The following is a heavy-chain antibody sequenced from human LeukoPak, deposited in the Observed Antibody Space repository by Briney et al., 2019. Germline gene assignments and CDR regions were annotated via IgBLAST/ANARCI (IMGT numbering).Heavy chain of an antibody. D-gene: IGHD6-13*01. CDR1: GGSISSHY. J-gene: IGHJ6*03. V-gene: IGHV4-59*11. CDR2: IYYSGST. Sequence: SETLSLTCTVSGGSISSHYWSWIRQPPGKGLEWIGYIYYSGSTNYNPSLKSRVTISVDTSKNQFSLKLSSVTAADTAVYYCARDRRTAAGIASACYYYMDVWGKGTTVTVSS. CDR3: ARDRRTAAGIASACYYYMDV.